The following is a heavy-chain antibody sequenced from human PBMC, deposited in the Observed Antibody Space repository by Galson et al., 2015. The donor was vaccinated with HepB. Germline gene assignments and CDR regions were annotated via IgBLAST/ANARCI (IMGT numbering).Heavy chain of an antibody. V-gene: IGHV1-8*01. Sequence: QSGAEVKKPGASVKVSCKASRYIFTNYDVNWVRQATGQGLEWMGWMNPNSGNTRFAQKFQGRVTMTRNTSISTAYMELSSLRSEDTAVYFCARGRSSTSSYIYYYGMDVWGQGTTVTVSS. CDR2: MNPNSGNT. CDR3: ARGRSSTSSYIYYYGMDV. J-gene: IGHJ6*02. CDR1: RYIFTNYD. D-gene: IGHD2-2*01.